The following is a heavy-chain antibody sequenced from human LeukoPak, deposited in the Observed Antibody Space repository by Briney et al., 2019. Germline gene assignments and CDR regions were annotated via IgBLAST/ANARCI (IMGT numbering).Heavy chain of an antibody. Sequence: SGPTLVKPTQTLTLTSTFSGFSLGTSGVGVGWIRQPPGKALEWLALIYWDDDKRYSPSLKSRLTITKDTSKNQVVLTMTNMDPVERATYYCAHSLQGEYGGGDCYSDAFDIWGQGTMVTVSS. D-gene: IGHD2-21*02. J-gene: IGHJ3*02. V-gene: IGHV2-5*02. CDR3: AHSLQGEYGGGDCYSDAFDI. CDR1: GFSLGTSGVG. CDR2: IYWDDDK.